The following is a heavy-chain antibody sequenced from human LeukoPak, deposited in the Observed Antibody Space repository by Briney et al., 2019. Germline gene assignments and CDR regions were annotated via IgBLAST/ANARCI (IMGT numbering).Heavy chain of an antibody. CDR2: ISGGGSST. V-gene: IGHV3-23*01. CDR3: AKGNCRGTSCYSDY. J-gene: IGHJ4*02. CDR1: GFTFSNYA. Sequence: GGSLRLSCAASGFTFSNYAMSWVRQAPGKGLEWVSGISGGGSSTYYADSVKGRFTIARDNSKNTLYLQMNSLRAEDTAVYYCAKGNCRGTSCYSDYWGQGTLVTVSS. D-gene: IGHD2-2*02.